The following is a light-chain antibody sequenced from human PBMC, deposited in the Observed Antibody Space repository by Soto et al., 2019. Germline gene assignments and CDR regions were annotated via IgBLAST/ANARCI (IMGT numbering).Light chain of an antibody. J-gene: IGKJ5*01. V-gene: IGKV1-17*03. CDR3: QQYENLPT. CDR1: QGFRNS. CDR2: AAS. Sequence: DIQMTQSPSAMSASVGDRVTITCRASQGFRNSLAWFQQKSGKVPQRLIYAASTLQTGVPSRFRGSGSGTDFTFTISRLQPEDIATYYCQQYENLPTFGQGTRLEIK.